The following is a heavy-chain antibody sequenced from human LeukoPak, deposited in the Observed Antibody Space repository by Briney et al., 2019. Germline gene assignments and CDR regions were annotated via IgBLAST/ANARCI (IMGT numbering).Heavy chain of an antibody. J-gene: IGHJ4*02. Sequence: PSETLSLTCTVSGGSISSGGYYWSWIRQHPGKGLEWIGYIYYSGSTYYNPSLKSRVTISVDTSKNQFSLKLSSVTAADTAVYYCARADGDYYDSSGPYYFDYWGQGTLVTVSS. V-gene: IGHV4-31*03. CDR3: ARADGDYYDSSGPYYFDY. D-gene: IGHD3-22*01. CDR2: IYYSGST. CDR1: GGSISSGGYY.